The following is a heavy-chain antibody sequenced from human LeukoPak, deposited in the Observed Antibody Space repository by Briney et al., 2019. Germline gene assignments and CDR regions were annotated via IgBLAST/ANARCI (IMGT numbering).Heavy chain of an antibody. J-gene: IGHJ3*02. Sequence: GGSLRLSCAASGFTFSSHWMRWVRQAPGKGLVWVSRINGDGSNTTYADSVKGRFTISRDNAKNTLYLQMSSLRAEDTAVYHCARSKSWYYRDAFDIWGQGTMVTVFS. D-gene: IGHD6-13*01. V-gene: IGHV3-74*03. CDR2: INGDGSNT. CDR1: GFTFSSHW. CDR3: ARSKSWYYRDAFDI.